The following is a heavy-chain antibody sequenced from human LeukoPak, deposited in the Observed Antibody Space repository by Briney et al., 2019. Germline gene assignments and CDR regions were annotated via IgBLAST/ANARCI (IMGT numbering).Heavy chain of an antibody. Sequence: ASVTVSCKASGYTFTGYYMHWVRQAPGQGLEWMGWINPNSGGTNYAQKFQGRVTMTRDTSISTAYMELSRLRSDDTAVYYCATGYGGYYYFDYWGQGTLVTVSS. V-gene: IGHV1-2*02. CDR1: GYTFTGYY. J-gene: IGHJ4*02. CDR2: INPNSGGT. CDR3: ATGYGGYYYFDY. D-gene: IGHD4-17*01.